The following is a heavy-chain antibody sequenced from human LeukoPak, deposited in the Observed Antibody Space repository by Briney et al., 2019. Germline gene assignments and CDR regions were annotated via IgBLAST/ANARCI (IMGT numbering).Heavy chain of an antibody. J-gene: IGHJ4*02. Sequence: DSMKGRVTISRDNAKNSLYLQMNSLGAEDTAVYYCARPYDTRGYFPDYWGQGTLVTVSS. V-gene: IGHV3-7*01. CDR3: ARPYDTRGYFPDY. D-gene: IGHD3-22*01.